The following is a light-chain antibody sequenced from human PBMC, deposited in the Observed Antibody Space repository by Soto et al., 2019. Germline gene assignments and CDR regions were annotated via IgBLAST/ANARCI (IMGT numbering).Light chain of an antibody. J-gene: IGLJ2*01. CDR2: GNN. CDR1: SANIGAGYD. Sequence: QSVLTQPPSVSGAPGQTITISCTGSSANIGAGYDVHGYQQFPGTAPKLLIHGNNDRPSGVSDRFSASKSGTSASLAITGLQAEDEADYYCQSYDSSLRVYVVFGGGTELTVL. V-gene: IGLV1-40*01. CDR3: QSYDSSLRVYVV.